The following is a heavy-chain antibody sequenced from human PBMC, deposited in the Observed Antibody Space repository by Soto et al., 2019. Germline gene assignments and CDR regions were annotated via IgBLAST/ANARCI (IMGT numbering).Heavy chain of an antibody. J-gene: IGHJ4*02. V-gene: IGHV4-31*02. Sequence: PSETLSLTCTVSGGSLSSGDYYWNWVRQRPGKGLEWIGNIFYSGSTYYNPSLMSRLTIAVDTSKNQFSLSLISVTAADTAVYFCARDPYTYYRDVYYYVFDFWGQGTLVTVSS. CDR2: IFYSGST. CDR3: ARDPYTYYRDVYYYVFDF. D-gene: IGHD3-22*01. CDR1: GGSLSSGDYY.